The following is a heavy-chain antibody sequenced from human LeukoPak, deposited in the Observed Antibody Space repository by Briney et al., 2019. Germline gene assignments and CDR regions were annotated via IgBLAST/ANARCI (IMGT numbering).Heavy chain of an antibody. CDR1: GFTFSDYW. CDR2: INSDGSST. Sequence: GGSLRLSCAASGFTFSDYWMHWVRQAPGKGLVWVSRINSDGSSTTYADSVEGRFTISRDNAKNTLYLQMYSLRVEDTAVYYCARAVAGTYFDSWGQGTLVTVSS. CDR3: ARAVAGTYFDS. V-gene: IGHV3-74*01. D-gene: IGHD6-19*01. J-gene: IGHJ4*02.